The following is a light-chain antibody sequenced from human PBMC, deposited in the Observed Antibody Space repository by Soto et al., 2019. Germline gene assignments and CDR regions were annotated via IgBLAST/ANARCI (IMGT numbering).Light chain of an antibody. V-gene: IGKV3-15*01. J-gene: IGKJ2*01. CDR3: QHFNNWPLYT. CDR2: GAS. Sequence: EIVLTQSPATLSVSPGERATLSCRASQSVSSNLAWYQQKHGQAPRLLIYGASTRATGIPARFSGSGSGTEFTLTISSLQFEDFAVYYCQHFNNWPLYTFGQGTKLDIK. CDR1: QSVSSN.